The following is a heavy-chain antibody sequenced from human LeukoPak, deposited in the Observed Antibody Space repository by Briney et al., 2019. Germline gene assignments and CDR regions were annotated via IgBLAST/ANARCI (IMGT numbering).Heavy chain of an antibody. J-gene: IGHJ3*02. CDR1: GFTFSSYA. Sequence: GGSLSLSCAASGFTFSSYAMSWVRQAPGKGLEGVSAISGSGGSTYYADSVKGRFTISRDNSKNTLYLQMDSLRAEDTAVYYCAKGSEKRYYDFWSGLPQDAFDIWGQGTMVTVSS. CDR2: ISGSGGST. D-gene: IGHD3-3*01. V-gene: IGHV3-23*01. CDR3: AKGSEKRYYDFWSGLPQDAFDI.